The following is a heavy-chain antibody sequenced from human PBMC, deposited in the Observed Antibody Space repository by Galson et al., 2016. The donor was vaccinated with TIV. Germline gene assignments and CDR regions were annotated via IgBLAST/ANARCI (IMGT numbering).Heavy chain of an antibody. D-gene: IGHD4-11*01. CDR2: ISGRSSVI. J-gene: IGHJ4*02. V-gene: IGHV3-48*02. CDR3: ARTPGDYSNYRPIDY. CDR1: GFPFSTYS. Sequence: SLRLSCAASGFPFSTYSMNWVRQAPGKGLEWVSYISGRSSVIFYADSVNGRFTISRENAKNALFLQMNSLRDDDTAVYFCARTPGDYSNYRPIDYWGQGTLVTVSS.